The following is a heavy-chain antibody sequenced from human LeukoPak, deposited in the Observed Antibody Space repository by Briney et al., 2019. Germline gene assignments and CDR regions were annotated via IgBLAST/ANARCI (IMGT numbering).Heavy chain of an antibody. D-gene: IGHD1-26*01. Sequence: SETLSLTCNVSGGSISSGHYYWSWIRQPRGKGLEWIGYIYHDGSTYYNPSLQSRVTMSIDRSKNQFSLKLSSVTAADTALYYCARERGGAEGTYAFDIWGQGTMVTVSS. CDR2: IYHDGST. CDR3: ARERGGAEGTYAFDI. V-gene: IGHV4-30-2*01. CDR1: GGSISSGHYY. J-gene: IGHJ3*02.